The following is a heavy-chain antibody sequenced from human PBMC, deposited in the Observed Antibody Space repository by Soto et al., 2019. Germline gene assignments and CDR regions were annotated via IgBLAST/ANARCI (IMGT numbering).Heavy chain of an antibody. CDR3: ARDAMRYSSSSLDFDY. D-gene: IGHD6-6*01. V-gene: IGHV1-46*01. CDR1: GYTFTSYY. J-gene: IGHJ4*02. CDR2: INPSGGST. Sequence: ASVKVSCKASGYTFTSYYMHWVRQAPGQGLEWMGIINPSGGSTSYAQKFQGRVTMTRDTSTSTVYMELSSLRSEDTAVYYCARDAMRYSSSSLDFDYWGQGTLVTVSS.